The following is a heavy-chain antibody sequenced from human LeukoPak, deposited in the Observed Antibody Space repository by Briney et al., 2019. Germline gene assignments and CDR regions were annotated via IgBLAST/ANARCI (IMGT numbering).Heavy chain of an antibody. CDR1: GFTFSSYA. V-gene: IGHV3-23*01. D-gene: IGHD4-11*01. CDR3: AKAQFLGYSNSYYFDY. CDR2: ISGSGGST. Sequence: GGSLRLSCAASGFTFSSYAMSWVRQAPGKGLEWVSAISGSGGSTYYADSVKGRFTISRDNSKITLYLQMNSLRAEDTAVYYCAKAQFLGYSNSYYFDYWGQGTLVTVSS. J-gene: IGHJ4*02.